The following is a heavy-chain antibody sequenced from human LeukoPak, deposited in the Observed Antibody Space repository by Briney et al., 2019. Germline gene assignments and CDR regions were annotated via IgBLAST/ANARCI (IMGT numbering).Heavy chain of an antibody. CDR1: GFIFSSYW. V-gene: IGHV3-7*01. CDR2: INQDGSEK. CDR3: ARDASIAARTSRTYYFDY. Sequence: PGGSLRLSCAASGFIFSSYWMTWVRQAPGMGLEWVANINQDGSEKSHVDSVKGRFTISRDNAKNSLYLQMNSLRAEDTAVYYCARDASIAARTSRTYYFDYWGQGTLVTVSS. J-gene: IGHJ4*02. D-gene: IGHD6-6*01.